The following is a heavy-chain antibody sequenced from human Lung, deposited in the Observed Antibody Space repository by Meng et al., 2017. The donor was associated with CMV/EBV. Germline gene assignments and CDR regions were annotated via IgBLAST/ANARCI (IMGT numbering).Heavy chain of an antibody. V-gene: IGHV1-69*05. CDR3: ARAVDYYYYYGMDV. Sequence: SVXVSXKASGGTFSSYAISWVRQAPGQGLEWMGGIIPIFGTANYAQKFQGRVTITTDESTSTAYMELSSLRSEDTAVYYCARAVDYYYYYGMDVLGQGTTVTVSS. CDR1: GGTFSSYA. J-gene: IGHJ6*02. CDR2: IIPIFGTA.